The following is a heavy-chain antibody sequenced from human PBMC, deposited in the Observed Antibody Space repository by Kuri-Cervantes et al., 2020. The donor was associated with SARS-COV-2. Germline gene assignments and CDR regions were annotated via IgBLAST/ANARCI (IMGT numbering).Heavy chain of an antibody. D-gene: IGHD3-16*01. V-gene: IGHV3-7*03. CDR1: GFTFSGYS. CDR3: ARLTDTHVYFGY. Sequence: GGSLRLSCAASGFTFSGYSMNWIRQAPGKGLEWVADIKQDGNERHSVDSVEGRFTISRDNTKNSIYLQMNRLRPEDTAVYFCARLTDTHVYFGYWGRGTLVTVSS. CDR2: IKQDGNER. J-gene: IGHJ4*01.